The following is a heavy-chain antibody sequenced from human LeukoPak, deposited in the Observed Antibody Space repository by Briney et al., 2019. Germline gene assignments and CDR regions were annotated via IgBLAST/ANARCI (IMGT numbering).Heavy chain of an antibody. CDR3: AKDTRNYYDSSGYFDY. J-gene: IGHJ4*02. V-gene: IGHV3-30*02. CDR2: IWYDGSNK. CDR1: GFTFSSYG. Sequence: GGSLRLSCAASGFTFSSYGMHWVRQAPGKGLEWVAVIWYDGSNKYYADSVKGRFTISRDNSKNTLYLQMNSLRAEDTAVYYCAKDTRNYYDSSGYFDYWGQGTLVTVSS. D-gene: IGHD3-22*01.